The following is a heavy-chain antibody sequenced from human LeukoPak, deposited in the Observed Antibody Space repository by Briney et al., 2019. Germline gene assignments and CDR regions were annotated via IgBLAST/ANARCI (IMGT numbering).Heavy chain of an antibody. J-gene: IGHJ4*02. D-gene: IGHD6-19*01. Sequence: GGSLRLSCAASGFTFSTYWMNWFRQTPGKGLEWVAKIKADGGEKDHVASVKGRFTISRDNAKNSLYLQMNSLRVEDTAVYYCARGGWSHPFDYWGQGTLVTVSS. CDR2: IKADGGEK. CDR1: GFTFSTYW. V-gene: IGHV3-7*01. CDR3: ARGGWSHPFDY.